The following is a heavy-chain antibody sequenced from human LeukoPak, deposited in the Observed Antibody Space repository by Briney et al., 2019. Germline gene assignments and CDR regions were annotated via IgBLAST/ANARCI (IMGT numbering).Heavy chain of an antibody. CDR2: ISAYNGNT. D-gene: IGHD3-9*01. CDR3: ARDTYYDILTGYYYYYYMDV. Sequence: GASVKVSCKASGYTFTSYGISWVRQAPGQGLEWMGWISAYNGNTNYAQKLQGRVTMTTDTSTSTAYMELRSLRSDDTAVYYCARDTYYDILTGYYYYYYMDVWGKGTTVTVSS. J-gene: IGHJ6*03. V-gene: IGHV1-18*01. CDR1: GYTFTSYG.